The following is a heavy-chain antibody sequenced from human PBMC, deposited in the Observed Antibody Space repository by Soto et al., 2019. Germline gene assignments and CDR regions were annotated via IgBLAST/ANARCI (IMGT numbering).Heavy chain of an antibody. J-gene: IGHJ5*02. D-gene: IGHD3-16*01. V-gene: IGHV5-51*01. CDR3: ARHQEGLPFDP. CDR1: GYSSTSYW. Sequence: VESLKNSWNGSGYSSTSYWIGWVRQMPGKGLEWMGIIYPGDSDTRYSPSFQGQVTISADKSISTAYLQWSSLKASDTAMYYCARHQEGLPFDPCGQGTVVTVSS. CDR2: IYPGDSDT.